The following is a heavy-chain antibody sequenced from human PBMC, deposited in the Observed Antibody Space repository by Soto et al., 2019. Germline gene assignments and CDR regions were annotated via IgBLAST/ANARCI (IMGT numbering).Heavy chain of an antibody. V-gene: IGHV1-18*01. Sequence: GASVKVSCKASGYTFTSYGISWVRQAPGQGLEWMGWISAYNGNTNYAQKLQGRVTMTTDTSTSTAYMEPRSLRSDDTAVYYCATSPRGQTFSGFGELFESYFDYCGQRYLVPVSP. D-gene: IGHD3-10*01. CDR2: ISAYNGNT. J-gene: IGHJ4*02. CDR3: ATSPRGQTFSGFGELFESYFDY. CDR1: GYTFTSYG.